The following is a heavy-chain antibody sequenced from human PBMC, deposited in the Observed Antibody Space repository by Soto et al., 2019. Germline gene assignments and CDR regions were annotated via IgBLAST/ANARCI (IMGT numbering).Heavy chain of an antibody. D-gene: IGHD1-26*01. CDR2: STYVGGTP. J-gene: IGHJ4*02. CDR1: GFNLKDYG. V-gene: IGHV3-64D*06. CDR3: VKDYSHGRFPDY. Sequence: AVGSLRLSCSASGFNLKDYGMHGVRQAPGKGLEQVAASTYVGGTPYYVESVKGRFTVSRDNSKNTLYLQMGSLRPEDTAIYSCVKDYSHGRFPDYWGKGTLVTVSS.